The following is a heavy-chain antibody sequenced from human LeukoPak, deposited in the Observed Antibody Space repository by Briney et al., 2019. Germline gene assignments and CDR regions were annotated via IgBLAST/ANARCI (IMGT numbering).Heavy chain of an antibody. V-gene: IGHV1-69*05. CDR1: GGTFSRYA. J-gene: IGHJ5*02. CDR3: ARDLGSRYCSSTSCSDNNWFDH. D-gene: IGHD2-2*01. CDR2: IIPIFGTA. Sequence: SVKVSCKASGGTFSRYAISWVRQAPGQGLEGMGRIIPIFGTANYAKKSQGRVTITTDESTSTAYMELSSLRSEDTAVYYCARDLGSRYCSSTSCSDNNWFDHWGQGTLVTVSS.